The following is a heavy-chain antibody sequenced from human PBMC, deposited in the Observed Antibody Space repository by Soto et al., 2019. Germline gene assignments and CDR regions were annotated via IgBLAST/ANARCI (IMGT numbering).Heavy chain of an antibody. D-gene: IGHD2-15*01. Sequence: SCSVSGFTFSNYAMHWVRQAPGEGLEYVSGITSDGDSTYHAGSVKGRFTISRDNSKNTLYLQMSSLRLEDTAIYYCVKGNQLLRYYFEFWGQGTLVTVSS. CDR3: VKGNQLLRYYFEF. J-gene: IGHJ4*02. CDR2: ITSDGDST. V-gene: IGHV3-64D*06. CDR1: GFTFSNYA.